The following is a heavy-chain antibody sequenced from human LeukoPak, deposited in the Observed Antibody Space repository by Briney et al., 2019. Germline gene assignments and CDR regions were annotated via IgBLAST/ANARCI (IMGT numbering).Heavy chain of an antibody. CDR2: IRFDESNQ. V-gene: IGHV3-30*02. Sequence: GGSLRLSCAASGFTFSSYGMHWVRQAPGKGLEWVAFIRFDESNQYYADSVKGRFTISRDTSKNTLYLQMNSLRAEDTAVYYCASWPGGWYGEDSWGQGTLVTVSS. D-gene: IGHD6-19*01. CDR1: GFTFSSYG. CDR3: ASWPGGWYGEDS. J-gene: IGHJ4*02.